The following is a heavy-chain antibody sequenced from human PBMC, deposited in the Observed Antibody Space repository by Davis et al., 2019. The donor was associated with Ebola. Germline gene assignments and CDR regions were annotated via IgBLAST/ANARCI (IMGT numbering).Heavy chain of an antibody. CDR3: ARDGYSYEGYFDY. CDR1: AGSVSYYY. V-gene: IGHV4-4*07. D-gene: IGHD5-18*01. CDR2: VHTGEDG. Sequence: PSETLSLTCTVSAGSVSYYYWNWIRQAAGKGLEWIGRVHTGEDGNYNPSLKSRVTISVDTSQNQFSLKLNSVTAADTALYYCARDGYSYEGYFDYWGQGTLVTVAS. J-gene: IGHJ4*02.